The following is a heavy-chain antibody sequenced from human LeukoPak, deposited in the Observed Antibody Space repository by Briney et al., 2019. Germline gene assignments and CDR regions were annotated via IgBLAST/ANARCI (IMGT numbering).Heavy chain of an antibody. CDR3: ARGGPYYDFWSGYSDHDAFDI. J-gene: IGHJ3*02. D-gene: IGHD3-3*01. CDR1: GYTLTELS. Sequence: ASVKVSCKVSGYTLTELSMHWVRQAPGKGLEWMGGFDPEDGETIYAQKFQGRVTMTEDTSTDTAYMELSSLRSEDTAVYYCARGGPYYDFWSGYSDHDAFDIWGQGTMVTVSS. CDR2: FDPEDGET. V-gene: IGHV1-24*01.